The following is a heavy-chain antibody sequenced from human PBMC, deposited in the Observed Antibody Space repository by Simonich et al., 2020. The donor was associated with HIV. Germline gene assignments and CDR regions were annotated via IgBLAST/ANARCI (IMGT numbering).Heavy chain of an antibody. D-gene: IGHD6-13*01. Sequence: QVQLQQWGAGLLKPSETLSLTCAVYGGSFSGYYWSWIRQPPGKGLEWIGEINHSGRPNYNPALKSRVTISVDTSKNQFSRKLSSVTAADTAVYYCARLTAGGLGEYFQHWGQGTLVTVSS. V-gene: IGHV4-34*01. CDR3: ARLTAGGLGEYFQH. CDR2: INHSGRP. J-gene: IGHJ1*01. CDR1: GGSFSGYY.